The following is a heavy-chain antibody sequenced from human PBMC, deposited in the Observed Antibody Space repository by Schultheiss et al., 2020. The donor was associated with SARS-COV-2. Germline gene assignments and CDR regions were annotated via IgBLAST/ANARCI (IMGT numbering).Heavy chain of an antibody. CDR2: ISYDGSNK. V-gene: IGHV3-30*01. CDR3: ARDLTDYYDSSGYSPGY. D-gene: IGHD3-22*01. Sequence: GGSLRLSCAASGFTFSSYAMHWVRQAPGKGLEWVAVISYDGSNKYYADSVKGRFTISRDNSKNTLYLQMNSLRAEDTAVYYCARDLTDYYDSSGYSPGYWGQGTLVTVSS. J-gene: IGHJ4*02. CDR1: GFTFSSYA.